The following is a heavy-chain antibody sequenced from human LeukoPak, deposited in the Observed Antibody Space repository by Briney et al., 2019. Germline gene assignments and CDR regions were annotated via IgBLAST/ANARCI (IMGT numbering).Heavy chain of an antibody. D-gene: IGHD6-13*01. J-gene: IGHJ5*02. Sequence: PGGSLRLSCAASGFTVSSNYMSWVRQAPGKGLEWVSVIYSGGSTYYADSVKGRFTISRDNSKNTLYLQMNSLRAEDTAVYYCAREVRSSSWYGWFDPWGQGTLVTVSS. CDR1: GFTVSSNY. CDR3: AREVRSSSWYGWFDP. CDR2: IYSGGST. V-gene: IGHV3-66*01.